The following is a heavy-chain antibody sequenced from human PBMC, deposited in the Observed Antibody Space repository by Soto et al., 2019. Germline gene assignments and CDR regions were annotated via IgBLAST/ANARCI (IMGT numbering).Heavy chain of an antibody. CDR2: IYWDDDK. J-gene: IGHJ4*02. Sequence: QITLKESGPTLVKPTQTLTLTCTFSGFSLSTSGVGVGWIRQPPGKALEWLAVIYWDDDKRYSPSLKSRLTTXKXXSKHQAVPTMTNMHPVDTATYYCARTFYGGNSFDYWGQGTLVTVSS. CDR1: GFSLSTSGVG. V-gene: IGHV2-5*02. CDR3: ARTFYGGNSFDY. D-gene: IGHD4-17*01.